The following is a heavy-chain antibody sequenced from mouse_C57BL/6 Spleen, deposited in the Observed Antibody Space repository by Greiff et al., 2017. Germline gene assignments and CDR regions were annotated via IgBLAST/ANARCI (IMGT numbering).Heavy chain of an antibody. CDR3: ARLVTTVVASYYFDY. D-gene: IGHD1-1*01. Sequence: EVQLQQSGPELVKPGASVKISCKASGYSFTGYYMNWVKQSPEKSLEWIGEINPSTGGTTYNQKFKAKATLTVDKSSSTAYMQLKSLTSEDSAVYYCARLVTTVVASYYFDYWGQGTTLTVAS. CDR1: GYSFTGYY. V-gene: IGHV1-42*01. CDR2: INPSTGGT. J-gene: IGHJ2*01.